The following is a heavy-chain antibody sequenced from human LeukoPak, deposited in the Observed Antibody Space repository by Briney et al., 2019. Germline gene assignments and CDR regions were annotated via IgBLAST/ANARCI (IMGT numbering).Heavy chain of an antibody. CDR3: ARTLYIAAVPGGFDY. D-gene: IGHD6-13*01. J-gene: IGHJ4*02. CDR1: GYTFTSYY. CDR2: INPNSGGT. V-gene: IGHV1-2*02. Sequence: ASVKVSCRASGYTFTSYYMHWVRQAPGQGLEWMGWINPNSGGTNYAQKFQGRVTMTRDTSISTAYMELSRLRSDDTALYYCARTLYIAAVPGGFDYWGQGSLVTVSS.